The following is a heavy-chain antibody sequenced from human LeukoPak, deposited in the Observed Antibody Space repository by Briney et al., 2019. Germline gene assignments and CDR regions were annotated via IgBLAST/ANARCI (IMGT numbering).Heavy chain of an antibody. CDR2: INTGNGNT. V-gene: IGHV1-3*04. Sequence: ASVKVSCKTSGYTFTNYGMHWVRQAPRQSLEWMGWINTGNGNTKSSQKFQDRVALTRDTSASTAYMELDSLSSEDTAVYYCARVPLHDASGRYYPHWGQGTLVTVSS. CDR3: ARVPLHDASGRYYPH. CDR1: GYTFTNYG. J-gene: IGHJ1*01. D-gene: IGHD3-22*01.